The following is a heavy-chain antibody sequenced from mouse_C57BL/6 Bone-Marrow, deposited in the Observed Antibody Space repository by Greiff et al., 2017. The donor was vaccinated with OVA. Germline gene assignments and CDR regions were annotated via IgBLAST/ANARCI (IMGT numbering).Heavy chain of an antibody. CDR3: AAYYSNSGFAY. J-gene: IGHJ3*01. D-gene: IGHD2-5*01. CDR1: GFTFSDYY. V-gene: IGHV5-16*01. Sequence: EVKLMASEGGLVQPGRSMKLSCTASGFTFSDYYMAWVRQVPEKGLEWVANINYDGSSTYYLDSLKSRFIISRDDAKNILYLQRSSLKSDDTATYYCAAYYSNSGFAYWGQGTLVTVSA. CDR2: INYDGSST.